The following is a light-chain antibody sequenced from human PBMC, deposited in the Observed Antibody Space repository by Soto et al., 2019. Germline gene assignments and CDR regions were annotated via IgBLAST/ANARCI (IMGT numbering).Light chain of an antibody. J-gene: IGKJ1*01. V-gene: IGKV3-20*01. CDR2: DAS. CDR3: HQYGSSTRT. CDR1: QSVSSSY. Sequence: EIVLTQSPGTLPLSPGERATLSCRASQSVSSSYLAWYQQKPGQAPRLLIYDASSRASGIPDRFSGSASGTDFTLTISRLEPEDFAVYYCHQYGSSTRTFGQGTKVDIK.